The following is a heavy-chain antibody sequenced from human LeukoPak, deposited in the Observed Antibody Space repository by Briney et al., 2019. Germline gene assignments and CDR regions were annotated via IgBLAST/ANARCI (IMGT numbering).Heavy chain of an antibody. CDR1: GGSISSSSYY. CDR2: IYYSGST. Sequence: PSDTLSLTCTVSGGSISSSSYYWGWIRQPPGKGLEWIGSIYYSGSTYYNPSLKSRVTISVDTSKNQFSLKLSSVTAADTAVYYCARISTDYDFWSGPRSPFDPWGQGTLVTVSS. D-gene: IGHD3-3*01. CDR3: ARISTDYDFWSGPRSPFDP. V-gene: IGHV4-39*07. J-gene: IGHJ5*02.